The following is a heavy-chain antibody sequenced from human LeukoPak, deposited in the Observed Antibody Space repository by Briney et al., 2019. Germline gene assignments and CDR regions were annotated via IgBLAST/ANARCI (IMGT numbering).Heavy chain of an antibody. J-gene: IGHJ4*02. CDR3: ARASSSSSDFDY. D-gene: IGHD6-6*01. CDR1: GGSISSGGYY. Sequence: SETLSLTCTVSGGSISSGGYYWSWIRQHPGKGLEWIGYIYYSGSTYYNPSLKSRVTISVDTSKNQFSLKLSSVTAADTAVYYCARASSSSSDFDYWGQGTLVTVSS. V-gene: IGHV4-31*03. CDR2: IYYSGST.